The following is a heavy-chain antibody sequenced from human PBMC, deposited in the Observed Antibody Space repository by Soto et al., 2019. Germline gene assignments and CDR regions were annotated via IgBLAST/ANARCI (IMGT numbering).Heavy chain of an antibody. Sequence: GGSLRLSCAASGFTFSSYGMHWVRQAPGKGLEWVAVISYDGIDKFYADSVKGRFTISRDNSKNTLYLQMNSLRAEDTAVYYCEKSGGRGYYYVWLDPWGQGTLVTVYS. V-gene: IGHV3-30*18. J-gene: IGHJ5*02. CDR2: ISYDGIDK. D-gene: IGHD3-22*01. CDR1: GFTFSSYG. CDR3: EKSGGRGYYYVWLDP.